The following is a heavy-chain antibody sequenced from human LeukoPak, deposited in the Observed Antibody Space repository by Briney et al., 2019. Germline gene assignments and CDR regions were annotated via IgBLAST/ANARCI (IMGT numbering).Heavy chain of an antibody. J-gene: IGHJ4*02. CDR1: GYTFTSNH. Sequence: ASVKVSCKASGYTFTSNHIHWVRQAPGQGLEWMGIINPSGRSTNYAHKFQGRVTMTSDTSTSTVYMELSSLRSEDTAVYYCAREQGQVPAPLVVAGTYYFDYWGQGTLVTVSS. V-gene: IGHV1-46*01. CDR2: INPSGRST. D-gene: IGHD2-15*01. CDR3: AREQGQVPAPLVVAGTYYFDY.